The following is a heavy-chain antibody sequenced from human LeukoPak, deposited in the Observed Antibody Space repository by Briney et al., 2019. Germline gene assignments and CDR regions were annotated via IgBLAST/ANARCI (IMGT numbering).Heavy chain of an antibody. D-gene: IGHD3-16*02. Sequence: SGGSLRLSCAASGFTFSSYAMSWVRQAPGKGLEWVSAISGSGGSTYYADSVEGRFTISRDNSKNTLYLQMNSLRAEDTAVYYCAKDGTYYDYVWGSYRPYYFDYWGQGTLVTVSS. CDR3: AKDGTYYDYVWGSYRPYYFDY. CDR2: ISGSGGST. V-gene: IGHV3-23*01. CDR1: GFTFSSYA. J-gene: IGHJ4*02.